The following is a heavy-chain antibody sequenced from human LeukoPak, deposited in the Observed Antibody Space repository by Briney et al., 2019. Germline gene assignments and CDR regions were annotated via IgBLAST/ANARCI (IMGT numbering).Heavy chain of an antibody. V-gene: IGHV3-64*02. CDR3: RGLGPSDDY. Sequence: GGSLRLSCEASGFTFSRYHMQWVRQAPGKGLEYVSIISYNGNKTYYADSVKGRFIISRDNSKNTLYLQMGSLRVDDMGVYYWRGLGPSDDYWDQGTLVTVSS. CDR1: GFTFSRYH. J-gene: IGHJ4*02. CDR2: ISYNGNKT. D-gene: IGHD3/OR15-3a*01.